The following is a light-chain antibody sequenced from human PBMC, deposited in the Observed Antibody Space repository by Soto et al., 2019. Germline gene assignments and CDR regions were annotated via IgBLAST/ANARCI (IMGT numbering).Light chain of an antibody. J-gene: IGKJ4*01. CDR3: QQYGSSPLT. Sequence: EIVLTQSPGTLSLSPGERATLSCRASQSVSNSYLAWYRQKPGQAPTLLIYGASSRATGIPDRFSGSGSGTDITLTISRLEPEDFAVYYCQQYGSSPLTFGGGTKVEIK. CDR2: GAS. V-gene: IGKV3-20*01. CDR1: QSVSNSY.